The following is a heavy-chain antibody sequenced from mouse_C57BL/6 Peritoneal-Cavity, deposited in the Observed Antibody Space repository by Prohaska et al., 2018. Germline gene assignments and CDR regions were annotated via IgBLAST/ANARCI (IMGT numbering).Heavy chain of an antibody. D-gene: IGHD2-2*01. V-gene: IGHV5-17*01. CDR1: GFTFSDYG. CDR3: ARVHGSAWFAY. J-gene: IGHJ3*01. Sequence: EVQLVESGGGLVKPGGSLKLSCAASGFTFSDYGIHWVRQAPEKGLEWVAYMSSGSSTIYYADTVKGRFTISRDNAKNTLFLQMTSLRSEDTAMYYCARVHGSAWFAYWGQGTLVTVSA. CDR2: MSSGSSTI.